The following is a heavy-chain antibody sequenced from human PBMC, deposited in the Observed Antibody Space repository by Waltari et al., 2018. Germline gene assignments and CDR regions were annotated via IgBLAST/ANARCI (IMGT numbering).Heavy chain of an antibody. CDR2: SSSSGSTI. Sequence: EVQLVESGGGLVQPGGSLRLSCAASGFTFSSYELNWVRQAPGKGLEWVSYSSSSGSTIYYSDSVKGRFTISRDNAKNSLYLQMNSLRAEDTAVYYCARGGTTAWFDPWGQGTLVTVSS. J-gene: IGHJ5*02. CDR3: ARGGTTAWFDP. CDR1: GFTFSSYE. D-gene: IGHD4-17*01. V-gene: IGHV3-48*03.